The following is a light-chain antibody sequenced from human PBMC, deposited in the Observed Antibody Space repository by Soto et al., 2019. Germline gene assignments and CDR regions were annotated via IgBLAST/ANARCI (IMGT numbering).Light chain of an antibody. CDR1: SSNIGAEYD. V-gene: IGLV1-40*01. CDR2: GDN. Sequence: QSVLTQPPSVSGAPGQRVAISCTGSSSNIGAEYDVHWYQQLPGTAPKRLIYGDNNRPSGVPDRFSVSKSGTSASLAITGLQPEDEADYYCQSYDSSLTTFVFGTGTKVTVL. J-gene: IGLJ1*01. CDR3: QSYDSSLTTFV.